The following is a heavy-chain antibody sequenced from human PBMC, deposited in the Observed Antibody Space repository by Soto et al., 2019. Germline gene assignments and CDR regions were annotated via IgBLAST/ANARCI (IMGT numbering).Heavy chain of an antibody. CDR2: IYSGGST. CDR3: ARARGYSGTNYFDY. Sequence: GGSLRLSCAASGFTVSSNYMSWVRQAPGKGLEWVSVIYSGGSTYYADSVKGRFTISRDNSKNTLYLQMNSLRAEDTAVYYCARARGYSGTNYFDYWGQGTLVTV. D-gene: IGHD5-12*01. V-gene: IGHV3-53*01. CDR1: GFTVSSNY. J-gene: IGHJ4*02.